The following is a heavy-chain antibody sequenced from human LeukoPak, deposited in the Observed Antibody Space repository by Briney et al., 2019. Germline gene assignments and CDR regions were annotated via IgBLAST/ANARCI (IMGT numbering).Heavy chain of an antibody. CDR3: ARIKDGVAPDY. J-gene: IGHJ4*02. V-gene: IGHV3-66*01. CDR1: GFTVSSNY. CDR2: IYSGGST. D-gene: IGHD5-24*01. Sequence: GGSLRLSCAASGFTVSSNYMGWVRQAPGKGLEWVSVIYSGGSTYYADSVKGRFTISRDNSKNTLYLQMNSLRAEDTAVYYCARIKDGVAPDYWGQGTLVTVSS.